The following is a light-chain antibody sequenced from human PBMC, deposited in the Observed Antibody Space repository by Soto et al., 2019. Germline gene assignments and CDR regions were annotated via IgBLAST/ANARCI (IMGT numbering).Light chain of an antibody. CDR3: QQSNSWPLYT. Sequence: EIVMTQSPATLSVSPGERATLSCRASQSVSSNLAWYQQKPGQAPRLLIYGASTRATGIPARFSGSGSGTEFPLTISRLHSEDLAVYYRQQSNSWPLYTGGQGITPAIK. CDR1: QSVSSN. CDR2: GAS. J-gene: IGKJ2*01. V-gene: IGKV3-15*01.